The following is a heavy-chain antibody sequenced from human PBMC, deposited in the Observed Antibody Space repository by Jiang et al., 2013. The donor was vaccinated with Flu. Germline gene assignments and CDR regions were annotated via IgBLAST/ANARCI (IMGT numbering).Heavy chain of an antibody. Sequence: KKPGASVKVSCKASGYTFTSYAMNWVRQAPGQGLEWMGWINTNTGNPTYAQGFTGRFVFSLDTSVSTAYLQISSLKAEDTAVYYCARLGDILTGYPDYYYGMDVWGQGTTVTVSS. V-gene: IGHV7-4-1*02. CDR3: ARLGDILTGYPDYYYGMDV. J-gene: IGHJ6*02. CDR1: GYTFTSYA. CDR2: INTNTGNP. D-gene: IGHD3-9*01.